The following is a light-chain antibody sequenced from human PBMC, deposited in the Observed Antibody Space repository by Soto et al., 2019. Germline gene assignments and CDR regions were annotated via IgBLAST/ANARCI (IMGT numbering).Light chain of an antibody. Sequence: DIQTTQSPSTLSASVGDRVTITCRASQTISNWLAWYQQKPGKAPKLLIYDASSLESGVPSRFTGSGSGTEFTLTISSLQPDDFATYYCQQYNSFSTFGQGTKVDIK. CDR3: QQYNSFST. CDR2: DAS. J-gene: IGKJ1*01. V-gene: IGKV1-5*01. CDR1: QTISNW.